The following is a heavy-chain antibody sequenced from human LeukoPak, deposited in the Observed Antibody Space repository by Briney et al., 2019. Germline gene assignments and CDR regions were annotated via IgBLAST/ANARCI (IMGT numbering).Heavy chain of an antibody. CDR3: ARASKVRCGGDCYSYYFDY. V-gene: IGHV4-39*07. Sequence: SETLSLTCTVSGGSISSSSYYWGWIRQPPGKGLEWIGSIYYSGSTYYNSSLKSRVTISVDTSKNQFSLKLSSVTAADTAVYYCARASKVRCGGDCYSYYFDYWGQGTLVTVSS. D-gene: IGHD2-21*02. CDR2: IYYSGST. J-gene: IGHJ4*02. CDR1: GGSISSSSYY.